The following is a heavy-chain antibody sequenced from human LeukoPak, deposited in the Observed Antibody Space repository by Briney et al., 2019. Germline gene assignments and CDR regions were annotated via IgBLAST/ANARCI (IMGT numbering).Heavy chain of an antibody. Sequence: ASVNVSCKASGYTFTSYGISWVRQAPGQGLEWMGWISAYNGNTNYAQKLQGRVTMTTDTSTSTAYMELRSLRSDDTAVYYCAREAYYYDSSALAPDYWGQGTLVTVSS. D-gene: IGHD3-22*01. CDR1: GYTFTSYG. CDR2: ISAYNGNT. CDR3: AREAYYYDSSALAPDY. J-gene: IGHJ4*02. V-gene: IGHV1-18*01.